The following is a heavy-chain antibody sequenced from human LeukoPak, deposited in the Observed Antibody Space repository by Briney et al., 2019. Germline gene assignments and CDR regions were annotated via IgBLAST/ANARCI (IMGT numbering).Heavy chain of an antibody. CDR1: GSTFSTYG. J-gene: IGHJ4*02. V-gene: IGHV3-30*18. CDR2: ISYDGSNK. D-gene: IGHD3-22*01. Sequence: GGSLRLSCAASGSTFSTYGMHWVRQAPGKGLEWVAVISYDGSNKYYADSVKGRFTISRDNSKNTLYLQMNSLRAEDTALYYCAKGDSGYYTFFDYWGQGTLVTVSS. CDR3: AKGDSGYYTFFDY.